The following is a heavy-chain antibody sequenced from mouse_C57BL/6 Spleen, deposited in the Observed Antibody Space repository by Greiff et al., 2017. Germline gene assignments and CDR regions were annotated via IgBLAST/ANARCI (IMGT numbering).Heavy chain of an antibody. D-gene: IGHD3-1*01. J-gene: IGHJ2*01. CDR2: IDPSDSYT. Sequence: QVQLQQPGAELVKPGASVKLSCKASGYTFTSYWMQWVKQRPGQGLEWIGEIDPSDSYTNYNQKFKGKATLTVDTSSSTAYMQLSSLTSEDSAVYYCARGGLDYWGQGTTLTVSS. V-gene: IGHV1-50*01. CDR3: ARGGLDY. CDR1: GYTFTSYW.